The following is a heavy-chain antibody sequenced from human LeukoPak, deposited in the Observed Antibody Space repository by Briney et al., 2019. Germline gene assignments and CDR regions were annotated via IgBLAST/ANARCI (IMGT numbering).Heavy chain of an antibody. J-gene: IGHJ4*02. V-gene: IGHV4-59*01. CDR1: GGSINNYY. Sequence: PSATPSLTCPVSGGSINNYYWSWIRQAPGKGLEWIGYIYYSGSTNYNSSLKSRVTISVDTSKNQFSLKLTSVTAADTAVYYCARDGTLRGQWLVWGQGTLVTVSS. CDR3: ARDGTLRGQWLV. CDR2: IYYSGST. D-gene: IGHD6-19*01.